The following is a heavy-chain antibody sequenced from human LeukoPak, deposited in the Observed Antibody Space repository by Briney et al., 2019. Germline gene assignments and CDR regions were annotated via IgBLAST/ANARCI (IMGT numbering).Heavy chain of an antibody. CDR2: ISGRSSHI. J-gene: IGHJ1*01. V-gene: IGHV3-21*01. Sequence: GGSLRLPCSASGFSFSDYDMNWVRQAPGKGLEWVSAISGRSSHIYYGESVKGRFTISRDNAKNSLYLQMDGLGVEDTAVYYCGRAFPPLRTSSAGDLWGQGTLVIVSS. CDR3: GRAFPPLRTSSAGDL. CDR1: GFSFSDYD. D-gene: IGHD3-16*01.